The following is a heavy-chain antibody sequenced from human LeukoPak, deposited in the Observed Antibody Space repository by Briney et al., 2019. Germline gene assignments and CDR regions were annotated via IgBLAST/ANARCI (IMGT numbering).Heavy chain of an antibody. Sequence: ASVKVSCKASGGTFSSYAISWVRQAPGQGLEWMGRIIPIFGTANYAQKFQGRVTITTDESTSTAYMELSSLRSEDTAAYYCARDDLTGYYAHYYMDVWGKGTTVTVSS. CDR3: ARDDLTGYYAHYYMDV. CDR1: GGTFSSYA. V-gene: IGHV1-69*05. CDR2: IIPIFGTA. J-gene: IGHJ6*03. D-gene: IGHD3-9*01.